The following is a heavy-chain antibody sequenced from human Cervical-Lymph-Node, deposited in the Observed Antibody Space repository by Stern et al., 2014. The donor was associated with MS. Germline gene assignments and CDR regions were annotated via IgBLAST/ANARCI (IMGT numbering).Heavy chain of an antibody. D-gene: IGHD2-15*01. CDR2: SNPNSGGT. CDR1: GYTFTGYY. V-gene: IGHV1-2*04. Sequence: QVQLVESGAEVKKPGASVKVSCKASGYTFTGYYMHWVRQAPGQGLEWMGWSNPNSGGTNYAQKFQGWVTMTRDTSISTAYMELSRLRSDDTAVYYCARGDCSGGSCLAHFDYWGQGTLVTVSS. CDR3: ARGDCSGGSCLAHFDY. J-gene: IGHJ4*02.